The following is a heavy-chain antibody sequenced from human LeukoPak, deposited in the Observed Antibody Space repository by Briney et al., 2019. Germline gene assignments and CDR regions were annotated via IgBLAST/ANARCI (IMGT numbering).Heavy chain of an antibody. D-gene: IGHD6-13*01. Sequence: GESLKISCKGSGYTFTSYWIGWVRQMPGKGLEWMGIIYPRDPRDSDTRYSPSFQGQVTISADKSISTAYLQWSSLKASDTAMYYCARQYPQQLVPRGAFDIWGQGTMVTVSS. CDR3: ARQYPQQLVPRGAFDI. CDR1: GYTFTSYW. V-gene: IGHV5-51*01. CDR2: IYPRDPRDSDT. J-gene: IGHJ3*02.